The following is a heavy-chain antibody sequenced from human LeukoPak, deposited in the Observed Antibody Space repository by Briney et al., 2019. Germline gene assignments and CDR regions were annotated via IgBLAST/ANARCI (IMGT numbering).Heavy chain of an antibody. CDR1: GFTVSSNY. V-gene: IGHV3-53*01. CDR3: ARHGSITMVRGRLRYYYMDV. CDR2: IYSGGST. J-gene: IGHJ6*03. Sequence: PGGSLRLSCATSGFTVSSNYMSWVRQAPGKGLEWVSVIYSGGSTYYADSVKGRFTISRDNSKNTLSLQMNSLRAEDTAVYYCARHGSITMVRGRLRYYYMDVWGKGTTVTISS. D-gene: IGHD3-10*01.